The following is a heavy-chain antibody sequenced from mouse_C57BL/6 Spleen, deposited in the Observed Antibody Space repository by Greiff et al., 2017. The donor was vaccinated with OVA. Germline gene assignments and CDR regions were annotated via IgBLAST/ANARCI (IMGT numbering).Heavy chain of an antibody. CDR3: AREGLRRGAWFAY. CDR1: GYSITSGYY. CDR2: ISYDGSN. J-gene: IGHJ3*01. Sequence: DVQLQESGPGLVKPSQSLSLTCSVTGYSITSGYYWNWIRQFPGNKLEWMGYISYDGSNNYNPSLKNRISITRDTSKNQFFLKLNSVTTEDTATYYCAREGLRRGAWFAYWGQGTLVTVSA. V-gene: IGHV3-6*01. D-gene: IGHD2-2*01.